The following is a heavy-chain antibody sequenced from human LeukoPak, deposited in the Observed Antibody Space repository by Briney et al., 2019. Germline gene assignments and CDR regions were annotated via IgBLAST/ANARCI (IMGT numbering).Heavy chain of an antibody. CDR1: GYTFTDYY. V-gene: IGHV1-2*02. J-gene: IGHJ4*02. CDR3: ATLYDYYDILTGYYRDY. D-gene: IGHD3-9*01. CDR2: INLKNGGT. Sequence: ASVKVSCKSSGYTFTDYYMHWVRQAPGQGLEWMGWINLKNGGTKYAQKIQGRVTMTRDTSITTAYMELSRLTSDGTAVYYCATLYDYYDILTGYYRDYWGQGTLVTVSS.